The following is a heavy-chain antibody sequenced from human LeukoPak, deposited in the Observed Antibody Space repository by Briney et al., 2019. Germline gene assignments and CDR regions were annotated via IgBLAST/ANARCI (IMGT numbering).Heavy chain of an antibody. CDR2: INPNSGGT. J-gene: IGHJ4*02. D-gene: IGHD7-27*01. V-gene: IGHV1-2*02. CDR1: GYTFTSYY. Sequence: ASVKVSCKASGYTFTSYYMHWVRQAPGQGLEWMGWINPNSGGTNFAQKLQGRVSMTRDTSISTAYMELSRLRSDDTAVYYCARDRWGRGDFDYWGQGTLVTVSS. CDR3: ARDRWGRGDFDY.